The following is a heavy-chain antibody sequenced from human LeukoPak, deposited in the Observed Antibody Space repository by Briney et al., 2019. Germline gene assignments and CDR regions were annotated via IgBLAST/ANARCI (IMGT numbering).Heavy chain of an antibody. D-gene: IGHD3-16*02. CDR2: INPSGGST. Sequence: ASVKVSCKASGYTFTSYYMHWVRQAPGQGLEWMGIINPSGGSTSYAQKFQGRVTMTRDTSTSTVYMELSSLRSEDTAVYYCARAGDYVWGSYRSLPFDYWGQGTLVTVSS. CDR1: GYTFTSYY. V-gene: IGHV1-46*01. CDR3: ARAGDYVWGSYRSLPFDY. J-gene: IGHJ4*02.